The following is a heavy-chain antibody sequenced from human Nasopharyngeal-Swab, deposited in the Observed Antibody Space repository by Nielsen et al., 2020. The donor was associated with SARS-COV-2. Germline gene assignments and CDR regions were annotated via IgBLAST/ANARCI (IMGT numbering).Heavy chain of an antibody. CDR3: ARDSSPDFPYYMDV. Sequence: ASVKVSCKASGYTFTTDSIHWVRQAPGEGLEWMGIINPGDASTDNARKFQGRITMTSDTSTSTVYLELSSLRYEDTAVYYCARDSSPDFPYYMDVWGKGTTVTVSS. CDR1: GYTFTTDS. V-gene: IGHV1-46*01. CDR2: INPGDAST. J-gene: IGHJ6*03.